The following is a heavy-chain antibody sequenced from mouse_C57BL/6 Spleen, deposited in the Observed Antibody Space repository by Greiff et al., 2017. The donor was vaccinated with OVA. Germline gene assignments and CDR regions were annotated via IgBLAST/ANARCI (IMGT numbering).Heavy chain of an antibody. J-gene: IGHJ1*03. CDR3: SSYYYGGSYWYIDV. Sequence: QVQLKESGAELVKPGDSVKVSCKASGYTFTSYWMHWVKQRPGQGLEWMGRIHPSDSDTNYNQKLKGKATLTVDKYSSTAYMQLSSLTSEDSAVYYCSSYYYGGSYWYIDVWGTGTSVTVSS. V-gene: IGHV1-74*01. CDR2: IHPSDSDT. D-gene: IGHD1-1*01. CDR1: GYTFTSYW.